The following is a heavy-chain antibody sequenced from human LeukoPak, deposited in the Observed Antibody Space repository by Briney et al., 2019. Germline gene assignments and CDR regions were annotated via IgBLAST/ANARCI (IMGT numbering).Heavy chain of an antibody. Sequence: ASVKVSCKASGYTFTGYYMHWVRQAPGQGLEWMGWINPNSGGTNYAQKFQGRVTMTRDTSISTAYMELSRLRSDDTAVYYCARTELRFLEWLFLEYWGQGTLVTVSS. D-gene: IGHD3-3*01. CDR3: ARTELRFLEWLFLEY. J-gene: IGHJ4*02. CDR2: INPNSGGT. V-gene: IGHV1-2*02. CDR1: GYTFTGYY.